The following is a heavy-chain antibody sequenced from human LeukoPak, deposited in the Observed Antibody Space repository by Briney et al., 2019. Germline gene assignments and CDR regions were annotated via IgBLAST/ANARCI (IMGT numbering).Heavy chain of an antibody. V-gene: IGHV1-2*02. J-gene: IGHJ4*02. CDR2: INPNSDDT. D-gene: IGHD3-10*01. CDR1: GYTFTGYY. Sequence: VASVKVSWNASGYTFTGYYMRWVRQAPGQGLEWMGWINPNSDDTNYAQKFQGRDTMTRNTSISTAYMELSRLRSDDSAVYYCPRDEGNTMVWGVILYYLDYWGQGTLVSVSS. CDR3: PRDEGNTMVWGVILYYLDY.